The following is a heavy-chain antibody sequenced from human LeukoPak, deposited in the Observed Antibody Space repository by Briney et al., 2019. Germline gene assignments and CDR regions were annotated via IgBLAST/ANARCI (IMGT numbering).Heavy chain of an antibody. CDR2: IWFDGSNK. J-gene: IGHJ4*02. D-gene: IGHD3-22*01. V-gene: IGHV3-33*06. CDR1: GFTFSSYG. CDR3: AKDQHYDSSGYNHAFDY. Sequence: GRSLRLSCAAAGFTFSSYGMHWVRQAPGKWLEWVAVIWFDGSNKYYADSVKGRFTISRDNSKNTLYLQMISLRAEDTAVYYCAKDQHYDSSGYNHAFDYWGQGTLVTVSS.